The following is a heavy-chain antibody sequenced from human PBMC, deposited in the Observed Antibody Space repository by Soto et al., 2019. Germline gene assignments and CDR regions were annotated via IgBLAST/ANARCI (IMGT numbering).Heavy chain of an antibody. CDR3: AKGATYYFAS. CDR1: GASISNLD. J-gene: IGHJ4*02. V-gene: IGHV4-4*07. Sequence: PXETLSPGCSVSGASISNLDWSWIRQSAGKGLEWIGRLYTGGTTDYNPSLKSRVTMSIDTSKTRVSLSLTSVPAADTAVYYCAKGATYYFASWGQGIGVTVS. CDR2: LYTGGTT.